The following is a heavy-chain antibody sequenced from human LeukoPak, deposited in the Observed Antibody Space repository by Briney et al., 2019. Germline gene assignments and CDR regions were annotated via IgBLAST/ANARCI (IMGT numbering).Heavy chain of an antibody. Sequence: GGSLRLSCAASGFTFSNYAMTWVRQAPGKGLEWVSGISGSGGATYYADSVKGRFTISRDNSENTVYLQMNSLRVEDTAIYYCAKDRGSGGSCYNYWGRGTQVTVSS. CDR2: ISGSGGAT. J-gene: IGHJ4*02. V-gene: IGHV3-23*01. CDR3: AKDRGSGGSCYNY. CDR1: GFTFSNYA. D-gene: IGHD2-15*01.